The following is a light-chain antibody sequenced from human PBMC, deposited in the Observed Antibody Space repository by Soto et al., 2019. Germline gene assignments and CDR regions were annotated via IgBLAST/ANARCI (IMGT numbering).Light chain of an antibody. CDR1: QDISRW. V-gene: IGKV1-12*01. CDR3: QQASNLPPLT. Sequence: DIQMTQSPSSVSASVGDSVTITCRASQDISRWLVWYQQKPGKAPKLLFSAASGLQSGVPSRFSGSGSGTDFTLTISSLQPEDFVTYYCQQASNLPPLTFGGGTKVEIK. J-gene: IGKJ4*01. CDR2: AAS.